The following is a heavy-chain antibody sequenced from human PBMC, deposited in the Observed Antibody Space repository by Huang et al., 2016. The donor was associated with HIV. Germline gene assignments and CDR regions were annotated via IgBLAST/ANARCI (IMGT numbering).Heavy chain of an antibody. Sequence: QVQLVQSGAEVKKPGASVKVSCEASNYNFGSHGISWVRQAPGTGLEWMGWISVYNGYTKYAQKFQGRVTMTRETSTRTAYMELTSLRFDATAVYYCARSGFGVVITTTLDYYYMDVWGTGTTVTVSS. CDR2: ISVYNGYT. D-gene: IGHD3-3*01. CDR1: NYNFGSHG. V-gene: IGHV1-18*01. J-gene: IGHJ6*03. CDR3: ARSGFGVVITTTLDYYYMDV.